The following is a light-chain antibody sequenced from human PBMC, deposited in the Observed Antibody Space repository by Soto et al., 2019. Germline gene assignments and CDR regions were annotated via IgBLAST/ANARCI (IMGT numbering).Light chain of an antibody. CDR3: QTWGTDIVV. J-gene: IGLJ2*01. Sequence: QLVLTQSPSASASLGASVKLTCTLSSGHSSYAIAWHQQQPEKGPRYLMKLNSDGSHSKGDGIPDRFSGSSSGAERYLTISSLQSEDEADYYCQTWGTDIVVFGGGTKLTVI. V-gene: IGLV4-69*01. CDR1: SGHSSYA. CDR2: LNSDGSH.